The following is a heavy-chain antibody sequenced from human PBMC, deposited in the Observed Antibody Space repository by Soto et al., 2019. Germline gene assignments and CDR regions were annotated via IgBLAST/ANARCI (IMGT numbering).Heavy chain of an antibody. Sequence: GGSLRLSCAASGFTFSIFSMSWVRQAPWKGLEWISYVNAAANDIYYTDSVRGRFTISRDNAKNSLYLQMNSLRDDDTAVYYCVRDRMWEQWLGPHDAFEIWGQGTMVTVSS. CDR3: VRDRMWEQWLGPHDAFEI. CDR1: GFTFSIFS. D-gene: IGHD6-19*01. V-gene: IGHV3-48*02. J-gene: IGHJ3*02. CDR2: VNAAANDI.